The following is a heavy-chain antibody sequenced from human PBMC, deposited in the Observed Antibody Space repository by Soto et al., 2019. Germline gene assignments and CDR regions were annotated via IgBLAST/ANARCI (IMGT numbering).Heavy chain of an antibody. CDR2: IYYSGST. D-gene: IGHD4-17*01. V-gene: IGHV4-59*01. J-gene: IGHJ5*02. CDR3: ARMTTVTSYNWFDP. Sequence: QVQLQESGPGLVKPSETLSLTCTVSGGSISSYYWSWIRQPPGKGLEWIGYIYYSGSTNYNPSLKSLVTISVDTSKNQFSLKLSSVTAADTAVYYCARMTTVTSYNWFDPWGQGSLVTVSS. CDR1: GGSISSYY.